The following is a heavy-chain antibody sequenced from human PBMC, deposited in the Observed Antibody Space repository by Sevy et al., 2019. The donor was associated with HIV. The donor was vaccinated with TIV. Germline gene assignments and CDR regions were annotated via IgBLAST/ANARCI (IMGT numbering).Heavy chain of an antibody. CDR3: ARASGSTSGAFDL. CDR1: GYTFTNND. V-gene: IGHV1-8*01. D-gene: IGHD1-7*01. CDR2: MNPDSGNT. J-gene: IGHJ3*01. Sequence: ASVKVSCKASGYTFTNNDINWVRQAAGQGLEWMGWMNPDSGNTGYTQKFQGRVTMTRDTAISTAYMELSSLRSEDTAVYYCARASGSTSGAFDLWGQGTMVTVSS.